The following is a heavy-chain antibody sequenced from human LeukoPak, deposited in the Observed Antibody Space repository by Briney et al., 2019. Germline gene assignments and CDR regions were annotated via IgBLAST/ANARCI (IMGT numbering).Heavy chain of an antibody. D-gene: IGHD2-2*01. V-gene: IGHV3-48*04. J-gene: IGHJ6*03. Sequence: SGGSLRLSCAASGFTFSSYSMNWVRQAPGKGLEWVSYISSSGSTIYYADSVKGRFTISRDNAKNSLYLQMNSLGAEDTALYYCAASRTNYYYYMDVWGKGTTVTISS. CDR3: AASRTNYYYYMDV. CDR1: GFTFSSYS. CDR2: ISSSGSTI.